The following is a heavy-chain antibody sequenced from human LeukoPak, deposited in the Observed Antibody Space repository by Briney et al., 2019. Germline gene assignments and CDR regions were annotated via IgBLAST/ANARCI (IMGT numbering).Heavy chain of an antibody. CDR1: GGSISSHY. CDR3: AGSRVWFGPEGNKYYYYYGMDV. CDR2: IYYSGST. V-gene: IGHV4-59*08. D-gene: IGHD3-10*01. J-gene: IGHJ6*02. Sequence: PSETLSLTCTVSGGSISSHYWSWIRQPPGKGLEWLGYIYYSGSTNYNPSLKSRVTISVDTSKNQFSLKLSSVTAADTAVYYCAGSRVWFGPEGNKYYYYYGMDVWGQGTTVTVSS.